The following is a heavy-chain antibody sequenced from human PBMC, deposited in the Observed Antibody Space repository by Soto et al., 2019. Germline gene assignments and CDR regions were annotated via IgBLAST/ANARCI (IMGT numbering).Heavy chain of an antibody. V-gene: IGHV3-64*01. CDR2: ISSNGGTT. CDR3: VSRASGKHDS. CDR1: GFTFSSYD. D-gene: IGHD3-10*01. J-gene: IGHJ5*01. Sequence: EVQLAESGGGMVQPGGSLRLSCVASGFTFSSYDMHWVRQAPGKGLEYVSSISSNGGTTYYGNSVKGRFTISRDNSKNRLDLRLGSLRAEPLAVSYCVSRASGKHDSWGQGTVVTVSS.